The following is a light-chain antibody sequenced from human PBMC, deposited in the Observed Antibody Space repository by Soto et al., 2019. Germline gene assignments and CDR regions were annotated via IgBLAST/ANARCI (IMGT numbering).Light chain of an antibody. Sequence: QSALTQPRSVSGSPGQSVTISCTGTSSDVGGDNFVSWYQQHPGKAPKLMIYDVVKRPSGVPDRFSGSKSGNTASLTISGLQAEDESDYYCWSYAGNLRVVVFGGGTKLTVL. J-gene: IGLJ2*01. V-gene: IGLV2-11*01. CDR2: DVV. CDR3: WSYAGNLRVVV. CDR1: SSDVGGDNF.